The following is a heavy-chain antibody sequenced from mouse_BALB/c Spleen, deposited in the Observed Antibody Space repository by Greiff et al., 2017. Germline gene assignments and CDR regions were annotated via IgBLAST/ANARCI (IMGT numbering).Heavy chain of an antibody. CDR2: ISYDGSN. D-gene: IGHD2-1*01. J-gene: IGHJ3*01. Sequence: EVHLVESGPGLVKPSQSLSLTCSVTGYSITSGYYWNWIRQFPGNKLEWMGYISYDGSNNYNPSLKNRISITRDTSKNQFFLKLNSVTTEDTATYYCARDGNYAYWGQGTLVTVSA. CDR1: GYSITSGYY. V-gene: IGHV3-6*02. CDR3: ARDGNYAY.